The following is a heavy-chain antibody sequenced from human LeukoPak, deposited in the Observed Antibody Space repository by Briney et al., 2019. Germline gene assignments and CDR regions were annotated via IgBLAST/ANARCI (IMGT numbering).Heavy chain of an antibody. Sequence: SVKVSCKASGGTFSSYAISWVRQAPGQGLELMGRIIPIFGTANYAQKFQGRVTITTDESTSTAYMGLSSLRSEDTAVYYCARGEYSSSYAGNYWGQGTLVTVSS. D-gene: IGHD6-6*01. J-gene: IGHJ4*02. V-gene: IGHV1-69*05. CDR3: ARGEYSSSYAGNY. CDR1: GGTFSSYA. CDR2: IIPIFGTA.